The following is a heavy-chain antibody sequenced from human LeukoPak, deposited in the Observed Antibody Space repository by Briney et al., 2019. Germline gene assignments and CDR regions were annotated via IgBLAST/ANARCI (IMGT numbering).Heavy chain of an antibody. CDR2: VNHSGST. J-gene: IGHJ3*02. CDR3: ARARSRRGYYDSSGYYSFRAFDI. CDR1: GGSFSGYY. V-gene: IGHV4-34*01. D-gene: IGHD3-22*01. Sequence: SETPSLTCAVYGGSFSGYYWSWIRQPPGKGLEWIGEVNHSGSTNYNPSLKSRVTISVDTSKNQFSLKLSSVTAADTAVYYCARARSRRGYYDSSGYYSFRAFDIWGQGTMVIVSS.